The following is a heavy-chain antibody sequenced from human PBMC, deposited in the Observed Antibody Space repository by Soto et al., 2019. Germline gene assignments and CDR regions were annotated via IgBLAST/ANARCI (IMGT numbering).Heavy chain of an antibody. D-gene: IGHD3-10*01. J-gene: IGHJ5*02. CDR3: VRVRFGLRGWFDP. CDR2: VYYTGSA. CDR1: GGSITSTNFY. Sequence: QMQLQESGPRLVRASETLSLTCSVSGGSITSTNFYWGWIRQPPGKGLEWIGSVYYTGSAHYNPSLRSRVTISVDTSRNEFSLRMNSLTASDTAVFYCVRVRFGLRGWFDPWGQGALVTVSS. V-gene: IGHV4-39*01.